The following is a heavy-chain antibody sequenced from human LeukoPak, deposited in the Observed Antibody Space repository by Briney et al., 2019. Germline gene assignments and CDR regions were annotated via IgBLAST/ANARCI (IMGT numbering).Heavy chain of an antibody. CDR2: IYYSGTT. V-gene: IGHV4-59*01. CDR1: SGSISSDY. Sequence: SETLSLTCIVSSGSISSDYWSWIRQPPGKGLEWIGYIYYSGTTNYNPSLKSRVTKSVHTAKKQFSLKLSSGTAADTAVYYCARSKYYFDYWGQGTLVTVSS. D-gene: IGHD2/OR15-2a*01. CDR3: ARSKYYFDY. J-gene: IGHJ4*02.